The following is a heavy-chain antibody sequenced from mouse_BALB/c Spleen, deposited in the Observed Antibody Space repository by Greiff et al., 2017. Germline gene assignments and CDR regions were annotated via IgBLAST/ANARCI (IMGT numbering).Heavy chain of an antibody. CDR2: IYPSDSYT. Sequence: QVQLKQPGAELVRPGASVKLSCKASGYTFTSYWINWVKQRPGQGLEWIGNIYPSDSYTNYNQKFKDKATLTVDKSSSTAYMQLSSPTSEDSAVYYCTRSYGNYAMDYWGQGTSVTVSS. CDR1: GYTFTSYW. CDR3: TRSYGNYAMDY. D-gene: IGHD2-10*02. J-gene: IGHJ4*01. V-gene: IGHV1-69*02.